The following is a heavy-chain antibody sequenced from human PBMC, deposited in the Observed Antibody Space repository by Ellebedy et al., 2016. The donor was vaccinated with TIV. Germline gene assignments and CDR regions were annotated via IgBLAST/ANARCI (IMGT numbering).Heavy chain of an antibody. D-gene: IGHD5-18*01. CDR1: GGTFSSYA. J-gene: IGHJ4*02. CDR2: IIPIFGTA. V-gene: IGHV1-69*13. Sequence: SVKVSXXASGGTFSSYAISWVRQAPGQGLEWMGGIIPIFGTANYAQKFQGRVTITADESTSTAYMELSSLRSEDTAVYYCARGDRTSYGYLVYWGQGTLVTVSS. CDR3: ARGDRTSYGYLVY.